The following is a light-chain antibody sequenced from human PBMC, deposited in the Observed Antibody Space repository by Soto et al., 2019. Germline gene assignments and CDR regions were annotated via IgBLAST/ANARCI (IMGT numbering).Light chain of an antibody. J-gene: IGKJ1*01. CDR3: QQFNNWPPT. V-gene: IGKV3-15*01. CDR1: QSVSSN. Sequence: EIVMTQSPATLSVSPGERATLSCRASQSVSSNLAWYQQKPGQAPRLLIYDTFTRATGIPARFSGSGSGTEFTLTISSLQSEDFADYFCQQFNNWPPTFGQGTKVEIK. CDR2: DTF.